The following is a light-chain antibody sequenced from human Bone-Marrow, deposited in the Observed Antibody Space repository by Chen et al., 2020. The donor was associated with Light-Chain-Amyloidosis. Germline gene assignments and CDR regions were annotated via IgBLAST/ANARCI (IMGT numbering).Light chain of an antibody. J-gene: IGLJ1*01. V-gene: IGLV2-11*01. Sequence: QSALPQPRSVSGSPGQSVTLSCTGTSSDFGGYESVSWYQQHPGKAPKFLIYDVNKRPSGVPDRFSGSKSGNSASLTISGLQTEDEADYFCCSYAGSSPYVFGTGTTVTVL. CDR1: SSDFGGYES. CDR2: DVN. CDR3: CSYAGSSPYV.